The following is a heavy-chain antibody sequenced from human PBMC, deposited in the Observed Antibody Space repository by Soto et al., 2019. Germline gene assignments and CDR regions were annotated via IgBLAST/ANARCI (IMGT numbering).Heavy chain of an antibody. D-gene: IGHD1-7*01. Sequence: SETLSLTCAVYGGSFSGYYWSWIRQPPGKGLEWIGELNHSGSTNYNPSLKSRVTISVDTSTSKFSLKLSSVTAADTAVYYCARGRTGAVLTGTRAKTYYYYMDVWGKGTTVTVSS. CDR3: ARGRTGAVLTGTRAKTYYYYMDV. CDR1: GGSFSGYY. CDR2: LNHSGST. J-gene: IGHJ6*03. V-gene: IGHV4-34*01.